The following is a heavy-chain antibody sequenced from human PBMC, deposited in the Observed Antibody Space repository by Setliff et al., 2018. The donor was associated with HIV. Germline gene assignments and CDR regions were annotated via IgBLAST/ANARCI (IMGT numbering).Heavy chain of an antibody. CDR1: GGSFSVYY. V-gene: IGHV4-34*01. CDR3: ARGARLLTGYADRWDYYYMRI. Sequence: PSKTLSLTCAVSGGSFSVYYWRWIRQPPGKGLEWIGEINHSGRTNYNPSLKSRITISVDTSKDQFSLKLSSVTAADTAVYYCARGARLLTGYADRWDYYYMRIWGKGTTVTVSS. CDR2: INHSGRT. D-gene: IGHD2-8*01. J-gene: IGHJ6*03.